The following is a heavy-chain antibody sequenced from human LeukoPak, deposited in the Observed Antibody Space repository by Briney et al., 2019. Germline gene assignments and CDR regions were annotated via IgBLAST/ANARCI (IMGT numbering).Heavy chain of an antibody. CDR2: IYHTGTT. J-gene: IGHJ5*01. CDR1: GVSISSGGFY. CDR3: STSDDSRGYLTSFDS. Sequence: SETLSLTCSVSGVSISSGGFYWSWIRRFPGKGLEWIGYIYHTGTTYYNPSLRSRVIISVDTSKNQFSLKVYSVTASDTAVYFCSTSDDSRGYLTSFDSWGQGTLVTVSS. V-gene: IGHV4-31*03. D-gene: IGHD3-22*01.